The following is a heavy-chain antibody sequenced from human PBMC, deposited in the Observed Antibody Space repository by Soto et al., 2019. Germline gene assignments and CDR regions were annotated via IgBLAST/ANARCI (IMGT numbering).Heavy chain of an antibody. Sequence: GKGMEWVSAIIGSGGSTSYADSVKGRFTISRDNSQNTVYLQMNSLKAEYMAIFYSADDSRGGCSVLAFWGHGALDTVSS. J-gene: IGHJ1*01. CDR2: IIGSGGST. V-gene: IGHV3-23*01. CDR3: ADDSRGGCSVLAF. D-gene: IGHD2-15*01.